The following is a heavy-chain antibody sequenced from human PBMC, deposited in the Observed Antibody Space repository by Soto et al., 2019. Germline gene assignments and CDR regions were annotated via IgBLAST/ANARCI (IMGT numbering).Heavy chain of an antibody. D-gene: IGHD6-19*01. J-gene: IGHJ4*02. CDR2: ISGSGGST. CDR1: GFTFSIFA. Sequence: GGSLRLSCAASGFTFSIFAMSWVRQSPGKGPEWVSTISGSGGSTYYADAVKGRFTISRDNSMGTLYLQMNSLRDEDTAVYYCVRGSSAWRGMDYWGQGALVTVSS. CDR3: VRGSSAWRGMDY. V-gene: IGHV3-23*01.